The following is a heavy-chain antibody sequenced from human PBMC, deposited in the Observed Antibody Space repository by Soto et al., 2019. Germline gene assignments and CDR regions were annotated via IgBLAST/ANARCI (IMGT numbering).Heavy chain of an antibody. CDR3: ARVSQQLVRYSFDS. CDR1: GDSINSGAYY. D-gene: IGHD1-1*01. J-gene: IGHJ4*02. CDR2: IHYSGTI. V-gene: IGHV4-31*03. Sequence: QVQLQESGPGLVRPSQTLSLTCTVSGDSINSGAYYWSWIRQHPGKGLEWIAYIHYSGTIYYNPSLQSRITMSIDMSKNQFSLKLSSVTAADTAVYYCARVSQQLVRYSFDSWGQGTLVTVSS.